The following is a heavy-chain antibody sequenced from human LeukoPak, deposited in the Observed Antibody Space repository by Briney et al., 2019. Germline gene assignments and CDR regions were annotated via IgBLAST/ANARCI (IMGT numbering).Heavy chain of an antibody. J-gene: IGHJ4*02. V-gene: IGHV3-30*18. CDR1: GSTFSSYG. D-gene: IGHD5-18*01. CDR2: ISYDGSNK. CDR3: AKENTAMALDY. Sequence: GGSLRLSCAASGSTFSSYGMHWVRQAPGKGLEWVAVISYDGSNKYYTDSVKGRFTISRDNSKNTLYLQMNSLRAEDTAVYYCAKENTAMALDYWGQGTLVTVSS.